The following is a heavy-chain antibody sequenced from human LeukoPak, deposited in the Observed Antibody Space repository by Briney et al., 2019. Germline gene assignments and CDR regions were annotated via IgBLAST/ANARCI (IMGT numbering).Heavy chain of an antibody. J-gene: IGHJ4*02. CDR3: ARSGYFDWLLSV. D-gene: IGHD3-9*01. CDR2: IYYSGST. Sequence: PSETPSLTCTVSGGSISSSSYYWGWIRQPPGKGLEWIGSIYYSGSTYYNPSLKSRVTISVDTSKNQFSLKLSSVTAADTAVYYCARSGYFDWLLSVWGQGTLVTVSS. V-gene: IGHV4-39*01. CDR1: GGSISSSSYY.